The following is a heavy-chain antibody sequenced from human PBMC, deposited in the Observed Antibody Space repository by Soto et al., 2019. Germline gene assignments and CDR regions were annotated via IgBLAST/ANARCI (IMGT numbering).Heavy chain of an antibody. CDR3: ARAREKRPIDY. CDR1: GFTFSDYI. D-gene: IGHD1-26*01. Sequence: GGPLRLSCAVSGFTFSDYIMNWVRQAPGRGLEGISYISMSSFTIHYADSVEGRFPISRDNAKNTLYLQMKNLRGEDTAIYYCARAREKRPIDYWGQGSLVTVSS. V-gene: IGHV3-48*01. J-gene: IGHJ4*02. CDR2: ISMSSFTI.